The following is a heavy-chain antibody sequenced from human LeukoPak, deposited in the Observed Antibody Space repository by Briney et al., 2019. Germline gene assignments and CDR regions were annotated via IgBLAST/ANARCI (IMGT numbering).Heavy chain of an antibody. CDR2: IYYSGST. V-gene: IGHV4-38-2*01. Sequence: SETLSLTCAVSGYSISSGYYWGWIGQSPGKGLEWIGTIYYSGSTYYNPSLKSRVNISIDTSKNQFSLKLSSVTAADTAVYYCARDSSISCFFTWGQGTLVTVSS. J-gene: IGHJ5*02. CDR1: GYSISSGYY. CDR3: ARDSSISCFFT. D-gene: IGHD6-13*01.